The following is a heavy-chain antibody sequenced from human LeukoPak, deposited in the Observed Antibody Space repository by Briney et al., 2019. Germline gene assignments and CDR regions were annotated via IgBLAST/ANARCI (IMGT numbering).Heavy chain of an antibody. CDR3: AKNLYCGGGSCYPSALGMDV. D-gene: IGHD2-15*01. CDR2: ITGTGGR. J-gene: IGHJ6*02. CDR1: GFTLTNHG. V-gene: IGHV3-23*01. Sequence: GGSLRLSCAVSGFTLTNHGVSWVRQAPGKGLEWVSIITGTGGRYYGDSVKGRFILSRDNSKNTLFLQMNSLRAEDTAVYYCAKNLYCGGGSCYPSALGMDVWGQGTTVTVSS.